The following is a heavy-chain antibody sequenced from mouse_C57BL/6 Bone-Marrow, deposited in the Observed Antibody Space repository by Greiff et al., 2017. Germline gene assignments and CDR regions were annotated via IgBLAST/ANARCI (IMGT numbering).Heavy chain of an antibody. V-gene: IGHV14-4*01. CDR3: TRIAY. CDR1: GFNIKDDY. J-gene: IGHJ3*01. Sequence: EVKLQESGAELVRPGASVKLSCTASGFNIKDDYMHWVKQRPEQGLEWIGWIDPENGDTENASKFQGKATITVDTSSTTAYLQLSSLTSEDTAVYYCTRIAYWGQGTLVTVSA. CDR2: IDPENGDT.